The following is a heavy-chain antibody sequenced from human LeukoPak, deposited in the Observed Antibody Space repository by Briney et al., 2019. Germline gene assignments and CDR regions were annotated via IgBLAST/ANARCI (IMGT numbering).Heavy chain of an antibody. CDR2: ISSSSSYI. D-gene: IGHD4-17*01. CDR1: GFTFSSYS. V-gene: IGHV3-21*01. Sequence: PGGSLRLSCAASGFTFSSYSMNWVRQAPGKGLEWVSSISSSSSYIYYADSVKGRFTISRDNAKNSLYLQMNSLRAEDTAVYYCAREKDYGNRAFDIWGQGTMVTVSS. J-gene: IGHJ3*02. CDR3: AREKDYGNRAFDI.